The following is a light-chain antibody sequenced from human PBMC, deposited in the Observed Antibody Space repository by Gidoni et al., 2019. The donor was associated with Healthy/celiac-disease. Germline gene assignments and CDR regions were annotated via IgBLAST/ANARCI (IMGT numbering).Light chain of an antibody. J-gene: IGKJ4*01. CDR1: QDISNY. V-gene: IGKV1-33*01. CDR3: QQYDNLGIT. CDR2: DAS. Sequence: DIQMTQSPSSLSASVGARVTITCQASQDISNYLNWYQQKPGKAPKLLIYDASNLETGVPSRFSGSGSGTDFTFTISRLQPEDIATYYCQQYDNLGITFGGGTKVEIK.